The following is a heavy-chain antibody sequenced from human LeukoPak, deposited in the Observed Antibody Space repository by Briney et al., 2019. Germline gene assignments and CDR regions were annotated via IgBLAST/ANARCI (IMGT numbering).Heavy chain of an antibody. J-gene: IGHJ4*02. CDR3: ARGPTAMLSPYSDY. CDR1: GGFISSYY. CDR2: IYYSGGT. Sequence: SETLSLTCTVSGGFISSYYWSWIRQPPGKGLEWIGFIYYSGGTNYNPSLKSRVTISVATSRTQFSLKLSSVTAADTAGYYCARGPTAMLSPYSDYWGQGTLVTVSS. V-gene: IGHV4-59*01. D-gene: IGHD2-8*01.